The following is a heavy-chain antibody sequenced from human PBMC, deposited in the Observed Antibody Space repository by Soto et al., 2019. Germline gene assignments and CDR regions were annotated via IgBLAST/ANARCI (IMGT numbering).Heavy chain of an antibody. D-gene: IGHD4-17*01. Sequence: QVQLVQSGAEVKKPGSSVKVSCKASGGTFSSYAISWVRQAPGQGLEWMGGIIPIFGTANYAQKFQCRVTITADESTSTGYRELISLRSEDTAVYYCARYRHDYGGNSDYWGQGTLVTVSS. CDR2: IIPIFGTA. CDR3: ARYRHDYGGNSDY. J-gene: IGHJ4*02. V-gene: IGHV1-69*01. CDR1: GGTFSSYA.